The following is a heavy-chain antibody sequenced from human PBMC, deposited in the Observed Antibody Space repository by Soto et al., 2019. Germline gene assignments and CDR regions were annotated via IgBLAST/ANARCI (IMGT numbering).Heavy chain of an antibody. CDR1: GFSLSTSGMC. V-gene: IGHV2-70*01. CDR3: ARMRQKTLYSSSWYIWDYGMDV. D-gene: IGHD6-13*01. CDR2: IDWDDDK. J-gene: IGHJ6*02. Sequence: SGPTLVNPTQTLTLTCTFSGFSLSTSGMCVSWIRQPPGKALEWLALIDWDDDKYYSTSLKTRLTISKDTSKNQVVLTMTNMDPVDTATYYCARMRQKTLYSSSWYIWDYGMDVWGQGTTVTVSS.